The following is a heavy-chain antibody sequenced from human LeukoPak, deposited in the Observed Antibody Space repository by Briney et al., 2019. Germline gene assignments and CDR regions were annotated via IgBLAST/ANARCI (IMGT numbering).Heavy chain of an antibody. Sequence: PGGSLRLSCAASGFTFSSYAMHWVRQAPGKGLEWVAVISYDGSSKYYADSVKGRFTISRDNSKNTLYLQMNSLRAEDTAVYYCARVYLELRFRQEGFDPWGQGTLVTVSS. CDR1: GFTFSSYA. J-gene: IGHJ5*02. CDR2: ISYDGSSK. CDR3: ARVYLELRFRQEGFDP. V-gene: IGHV3-30-3*01. D-gene: IGHD1-7*01.